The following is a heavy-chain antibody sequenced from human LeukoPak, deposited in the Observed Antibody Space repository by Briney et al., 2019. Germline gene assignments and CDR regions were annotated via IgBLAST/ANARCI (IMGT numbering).Heavy chain of an antibody. CDR1: RFIFSDYG. J-gene: IGHJ4*02. CDR2: TRFDGSIK. CDR3: ARWGGTRQYYFDY. V-gene: IGHV3-33*01. Sequence: GGSLRLSCAVSRFIFSDYGFHCVRQAPGKGLEWVAVTRFDGSIKEYADSVKSRFTISRDDSKNTLYLQMNFLKSEDTAVYYCARWGGTRQYYFDYWGQGTLVTVSS. D-gene: IGHD1-1*01.